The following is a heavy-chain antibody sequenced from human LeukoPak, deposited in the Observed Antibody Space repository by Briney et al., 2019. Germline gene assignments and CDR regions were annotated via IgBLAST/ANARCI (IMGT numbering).Heavy chain of an antibody. CDR2: TYYRSKWYN. CDR3: ARDLTDAVDTAMAYYYYGMDV. J-gene: IGHJ6*02. CDR1: GDGVSSNSAA. V-gene: IGHV6-1*01. Sequence: SQTLSLTCAISGDGVSSNSAAWNWIRQSPSRGLEWLGRTYYRSKWYNDYAVSVKSRITINPDTSKNQFSLQLNSVTPEDTAVYYCARDLTDAVDTAMAYYYYGMDVWGQGTTVTVSS. D-gene: IGHD5-18*01.